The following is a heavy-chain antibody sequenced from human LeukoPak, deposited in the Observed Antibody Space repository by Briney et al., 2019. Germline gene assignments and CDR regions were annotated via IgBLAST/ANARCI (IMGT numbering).Heavy chain of an antibody. Sequence: ASVTVSCKASEGTFSSYAISWGRQAPGQGLEWMGGIITIFGTANYAQKFQGRVTITTDESTSTAYMELSSLRSEDTAVYYCAREYYCSGGSCYLSWFDPWGQGTLVTVSS. CDR2: IITIFGTA. V-gene: IGHV1-69*05. CDR3: AREYYCSGGSCYLSWFDP. D-gene: IGHD2-15*01. CDR1: EGTFSSYA. J-gene: IGHJ5*02.